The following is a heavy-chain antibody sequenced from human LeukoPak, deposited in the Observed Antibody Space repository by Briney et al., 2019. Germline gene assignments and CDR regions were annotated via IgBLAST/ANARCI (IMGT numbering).Heavy chain of an antibody. CDR2: FDPEDGET. V-gene: IGHV1-24*01. CDR1: GYTLTELS. D-gene: IGHD2-21*01. CDR3: AKDLVRSTRPGWFDP. J-gene: IGHJ5*02. Sequence: ASVKVSCKVSGYTLTELSMHWVRQAPGKGLEWMGGFDPEDGETIYAQKFQGRVTMTEDTSTDTAYMELSSLRAEDTAVYYCAKDLVRSTRPGWFDPWGQGTLVTVSS.